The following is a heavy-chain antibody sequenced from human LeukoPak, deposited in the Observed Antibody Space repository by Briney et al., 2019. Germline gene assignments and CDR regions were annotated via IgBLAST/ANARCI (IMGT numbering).Heavy chain of an antibody. Sequence: GGSLRLSCAASGFTFSSYAMSWVRQAPGRGLEWVSAISGSGGSTYYADSVKGRFTISRDNSKNTLYLQMNSLRAEDTAVYYCAEVEMNKGDGYNPFDYWGRGTLVTVSS. CDR3: AEVEMNKGDGYNPFDY. D-gene: IGHD5-24*01. CDR2: ISGSGGST. J-gene: IGHJ4*02. CDR1: GFTFSSYA. V-gene: IGHV3-23*01.